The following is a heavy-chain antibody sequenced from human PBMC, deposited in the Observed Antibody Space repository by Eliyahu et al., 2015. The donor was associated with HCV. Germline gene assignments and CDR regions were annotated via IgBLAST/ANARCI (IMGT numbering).Heavy chain of an antibody. CDR3: VRGCSSGSCYAVWTFDY. V-gene: IGHV3-15*01. CDR1: GFTFKXXX. D-gene: IGHD2-15*01. CDR2: IKSKNDGGST. J-gene: IGHJ4*02. Sequence: EVQLVESGGGXVKPGGSLXLXXAASGFTFKXXXXTWARQAPGKGLEWVGLIKSKNDGGSTEYAAPVKGRITISRDDSQNTLFLEINSLKSEDTAVYYCVRGCSSGSCYAVWTFDYWGQGTLVTVSS.